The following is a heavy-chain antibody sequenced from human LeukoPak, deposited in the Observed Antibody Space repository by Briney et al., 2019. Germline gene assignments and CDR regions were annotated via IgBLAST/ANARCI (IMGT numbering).Heavy chain of an antibody. CDR3: ARFWQQLADY. Sequence: GGSLRLSCAASGFTFSNYEMNWVRQAPGKGLEWVSYISSSGSSIYYADSVKGRFTISRDNAKNSLYLQMNSLRAEDTAVYYCARFWQQLADYWGQGTLVTVSS. J-gene: IGHJ4*02. D-gene: IGHD6-13*01. CDR1: GFTFSNYE. V-gene: IGHV3-48*03. CDR2: ISSSGSSI.